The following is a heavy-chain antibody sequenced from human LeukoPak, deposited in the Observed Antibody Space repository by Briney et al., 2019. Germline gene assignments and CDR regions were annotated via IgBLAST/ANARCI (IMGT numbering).Heavy chain of an antibody. CDR2: INHSGST. CDR1: GGSISSSSYY. D-gene: IGHD6-6*01. J-gene: IGHJ6*02. CDR3: ARGFYSSSSGRARYYYYGMDV. Sequence: SETLSLTCTVSGGSISSSSYYWSWIRQPPGKGLEWIGEINHSGSTNYNPSLKSRVTISVDTSKNQFSLKLSSVTAADTAVYYCARGFYSSSSGRARYYYYGMDVWGQGTTVTVSS. V-gene: IGHV4-39*07.